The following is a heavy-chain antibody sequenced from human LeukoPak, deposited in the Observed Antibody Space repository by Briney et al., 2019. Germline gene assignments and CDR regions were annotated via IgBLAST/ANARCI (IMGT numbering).Heavy chain of an antibody. CDR3: SHSGKYDFWSGTF. D-gene: IGHD3-3*01. J-gene: IGHJ4*02. Sequence: GALRLSCTASGRPSDDYTVTWVRQAPGKGLEGVGFITRKSYGGTTEYAASVKGRFTISRDDSKSIAYLEMSSLKTEDTGVYYCSHSGKYDFWSGTFWGQGTLVIVSS. CDR2: ITRKSYGGTT. V-gene: IGHV3-49*04. CDR1: GRPSDDYT.